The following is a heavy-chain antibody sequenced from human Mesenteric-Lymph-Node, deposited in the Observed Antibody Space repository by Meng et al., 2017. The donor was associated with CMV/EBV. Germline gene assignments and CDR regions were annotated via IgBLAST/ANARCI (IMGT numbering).Heavy chain of an antibody. Sequence: SNYMSWVRQAPGKVLEWVSVIYSGGSTDYAESVKGRFTSSRDNSKNTLNLQMNSLRAEDTAVYYCARAQTYYYDSRGYLGLYYFDFWGQGTLVTVSS. CDR1: SNY. D-gene: IGHD3-22*01. CDR2: IYSGGST. CDR3: ARAQTYYYDSRGYLGLYYFDF. J-gene: IGHJ4*02. V-gene: IGHV3-53*01.